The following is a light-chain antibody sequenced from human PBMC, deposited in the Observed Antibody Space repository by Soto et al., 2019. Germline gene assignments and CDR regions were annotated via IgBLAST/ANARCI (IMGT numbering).Light chain of an antibody. Sequence: QSALTQPPSASGSPGQSVTISCTGTSSDVGGYNYVSWYQQHPGKAPKLMISEVSKRPSGVPDRCSGSKSGNTASLTVSGLQAEDEADYYCSSFAGNNNLVFGGGTKVTVL. V-gene: IGLV2-8*01. CDR3: SSFAGNNNLV. J-gene: IGLJ2*01. CDR2: EVS. CDR1: SSDVGGYNY.